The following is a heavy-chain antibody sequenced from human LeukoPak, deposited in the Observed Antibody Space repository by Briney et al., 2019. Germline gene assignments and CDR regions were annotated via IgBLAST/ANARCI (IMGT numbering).Heavy chain of an antibody. D-gene: IGHD6-19*01. CDR1: GFTVSSNY. Sequence: PGGSLRLSCAASGFTVSSNYMSWVRQAPGKGLEWVSVIYSGGSTYYADSVKGRFTISRDDARNSMSLQMNSLRADDTAIYYCARDLRQWSYWGQGTLVTVSS. J-gene: IGHJ4*02. V-gene: IGHV3-53*01. CDR2: IYSGGST. CDR3: ARDLRQWSY.